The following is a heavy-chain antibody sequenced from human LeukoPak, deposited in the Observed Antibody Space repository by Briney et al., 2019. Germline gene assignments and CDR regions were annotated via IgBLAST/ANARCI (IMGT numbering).Heavy chain of an antibody. D-gene: IGHD3-10*02. CDR1: AFTFSSYW. J-gene: IGHJ5*02. V-gene: IGHV3-7*03. Sequence: GGSLRLSCAGSAFTFSSYWMSWVRQAPRKGPEWVANIKDDGSEKYYLDSVKGRFTISRDNAKNSLYLQMNSLRAEDTAVYYCAEDLQNYVPNWFDPWGQGTLVTVSS. CDR2: IKDDGSEK. CDR3: AEDLQNYVPNWFDP.